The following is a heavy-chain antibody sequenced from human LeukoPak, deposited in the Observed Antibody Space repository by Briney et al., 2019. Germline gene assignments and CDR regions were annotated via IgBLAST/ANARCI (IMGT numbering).Heavy chain of an antibody. J-gene: IGHJ4*02. CDR3: ARESYVTMIIGDY. CDR2: ISSIGNTV. CDR1: GFTYRSYE. Sequence: PGGSLRLSRAASGFTYRSYELHWVRQASGKGVEGVSYISSIGNTVYYADSVKGRFTISRDNAKNSLYLQMNSLRAEDTAIHYCARESYVTMIIGDYWGQGTLVTVSS. D-gene: IGHD3-22*01. V-gene: IGHV3-48*03.